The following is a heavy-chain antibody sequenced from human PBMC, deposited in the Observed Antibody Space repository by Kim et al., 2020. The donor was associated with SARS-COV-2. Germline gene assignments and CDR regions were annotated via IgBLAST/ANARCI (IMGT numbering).Heavy chain of an antibody. V-gene: IGHV3-30*18. CDR1: GFTFSNYG. D-gene: IGHD6-13*01. CDR2: IASDGDDK. Sequence: GGSLRLSCAASGFTFSNYGMHWVRQAPGKGLEWVAVIASDGDDKKYADSVKGRFTSTRDNSKNTLNLQMNSLRAEDSAVYYCAKDRHIAAAGYYFDYCGQGTLVTVSS. J-gene: IGHJ4*02. CDR3: AKDRHIAAAGYYFDY.